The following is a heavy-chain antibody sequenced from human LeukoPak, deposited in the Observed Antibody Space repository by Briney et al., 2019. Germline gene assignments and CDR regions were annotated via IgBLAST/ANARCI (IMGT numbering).Heavy chain of an antibody. CDR2: INHSGST. J-gene: IGHJ4*02. V-gene: IGHV4-34*01. CDR1: GGSFSGYY. D-gene: IGHD6-19*01. Sequence: PSETLSLTCAVYGGSFSGYYWSWIRQPPGKGLEWIGEINHSGSTNYNPSLKSRVTISVDTSKNQFSLKLSSVTAADTAVYYCARYSSGWPRSDYFDYWGQGTLVTVSS. CDR3: ARYSSGWPRSDYFDY.